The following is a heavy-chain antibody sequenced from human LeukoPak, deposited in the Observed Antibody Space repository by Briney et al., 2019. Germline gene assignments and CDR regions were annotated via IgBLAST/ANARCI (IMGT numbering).Heavy chain of an antibody. CDR3: AKDISRINVIVVAPGRGIDY. CDR2: LWSDGIKT. V-gene: IGHV3-33*06. Sequence: GGSLRLSCVASGFTFSDHYMDWVRQAPGKGLEWVAVLWSDGIKTDYADSVKGRFTISRDNSKSTLYLQMNSLRAEDTAVYYCAKDISRINVIVVAPGRGIDYWGQGTLVTVSS. CDR1: GFTFSDHY. J-gene: IGHJ4*02. D-gene: IGHD3-22*01.